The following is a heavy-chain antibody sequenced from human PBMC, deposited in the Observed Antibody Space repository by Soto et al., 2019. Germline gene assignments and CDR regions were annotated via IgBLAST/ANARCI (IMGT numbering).Heavy chain of an antibody. CDR2: ISGSGGST. V-gene: IGHV3-23*01. D-gene: IGHD2-21*02. Sequence: EVQLLESGGDFVQPGGSLRISCAASGFTFSSYSMTWVRQAPGKGMEWVSTISGSGGSTNYKDSLKGRFTISRDNSKNTLYLQMNSLRAEDTAVYYCAKDWTAIWGQGTMVTVSS. J-gene: IGHJ3*02. CDR1: GFTFSSYS. CDR3: AKDWTAI.